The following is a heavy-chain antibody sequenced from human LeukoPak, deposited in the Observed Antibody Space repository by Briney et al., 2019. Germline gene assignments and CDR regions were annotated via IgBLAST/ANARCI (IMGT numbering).Heavy chain of an antibody. V-gene: IGHV4-34*01. Sequence: PSETLSLTCAVYGGSFSGYYWSWIRQPPGKGLEWIGEINHSGSTTYNPSLKSRVTISVDTSKNQFSLKLSSVTAADTAVYYCARKLFYCTSTSCYYHFDFWGQGTLVIVSS. J-gene: IGHJ4*02. CDR2: INHSGST. CDR3: ARKLFYCTSTSCYYHFDF. D-gene: IGHD2-2*01. CDR1: GGSFSGYY.